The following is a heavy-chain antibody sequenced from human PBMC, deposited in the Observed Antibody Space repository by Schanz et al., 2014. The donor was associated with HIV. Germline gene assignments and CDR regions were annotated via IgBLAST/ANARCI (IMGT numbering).Heavy chain of an antibody. V-gene: IGHV3-21*01. CDR1: GFTFSNYG. Sequence: VQLVESGGGVVQPGRSLRLSCTASGFTFSNYGMHWVRQAPGKGLEWVSSISSDSSYIFYADSMKGRFTISRDNARNSLYLQIRSLRAEDTAVYYCARGGLGVVAEGNAFDLWGQGTLVTVSP. CDR3: ARGGLGVVAEGNAFDL. J-gene: IGHJ3*01. D-gene: IGHD2-15*01. CDR2: ISSDSSYI.